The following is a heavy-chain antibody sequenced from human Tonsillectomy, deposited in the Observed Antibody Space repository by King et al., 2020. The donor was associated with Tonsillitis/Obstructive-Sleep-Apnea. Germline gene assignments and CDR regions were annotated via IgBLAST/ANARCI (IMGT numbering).Heavy chain of an antibody. CDR3: ARDLPASYYYYYYMDV. Sequence: VQLVESGGGLVQPGGSLRLSCAASGFTFGSYWMHWVRPSPGKGLVWGSHINIDVSSTSYADSVKGRFTISRDNAKNTLYLQMNSLRAEDTAVYYCARDLPASYYYYYYMDVWGKGTTVTVSS. J-gene: IGHJ6*03. V-gene: IGHV3-74*01. CDR2: INIDVSST. CDR1: GFTFGSYW.